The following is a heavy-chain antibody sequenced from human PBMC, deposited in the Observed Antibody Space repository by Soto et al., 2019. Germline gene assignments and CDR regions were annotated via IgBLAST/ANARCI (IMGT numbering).Heavy chain of an antibody. CDR1: GFTFSSYA. V-gene: IGHV3-30-3*01. Sequence: GGSLRLSCAASGFTFSSYAMHWVRQAPGKGLEWVAVISYDGSNKYYADSVKGRFTISRDNSKNTLYLQMNSLRAEDTAVYYCARDSLPLPIAAAAEFDYWGQGTLVTVSS. D-gene: IGHD6-13*01. CDR3: ARDSLPLPIAAAAEFDY. CDR2: ISYDGSNK. J-gene: IGHJ4*02.